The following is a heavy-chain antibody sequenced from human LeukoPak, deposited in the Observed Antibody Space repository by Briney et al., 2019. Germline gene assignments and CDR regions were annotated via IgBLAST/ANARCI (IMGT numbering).Heavy chain of an antibody. CDR1: GVSISSSNW. CDR2: IYHSGST. J-gene: IGHJ4*02. Sequence: PSGTLSLTCAVSGVSISSSNWWSWVRQPPGKGLEWIGEIYHSGSTNYNPSLKSRVTISVDKSKNQFSLKLSSVTAADTAVYYCARVLGYDSSGYYQAIDYWGQGTLVTVSS. V-gene: IGHV4-4*02. CDR3: ARVLGYDSSGYYQAIDY. D-gene: IGHD3-22*01.